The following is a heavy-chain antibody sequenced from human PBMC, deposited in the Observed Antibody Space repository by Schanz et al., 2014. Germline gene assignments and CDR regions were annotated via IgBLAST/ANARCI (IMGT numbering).Heavy chain of an antibody. Sequence: EVQLVESGGGLVQPGRSLRLSCAASGFPFNEYGMLWVRQAPGKGLEWVSSISWNSGSIDYADSVKGRFTISRDNAKNSLYLQMNSLRAEDTALYYCAREVGLYDRGWFDPWGQGTLVTVSS. V-gene: IGHV3-9*01. CDR1: GFPFNEYG. D-gene: IGHD3-22*01. CDR2: ISWNSGSI. CDR3: AREVGLYDRGWFDP. J-gene: IGHJ5*02.